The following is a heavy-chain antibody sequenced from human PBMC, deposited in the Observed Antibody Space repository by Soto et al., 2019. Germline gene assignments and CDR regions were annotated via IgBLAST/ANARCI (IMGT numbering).Heavy chain of an antibody. V-gene: IGHV1-69*13. Sequence: SVKVSCKASGGTFSSYAISWVRQAPGQGLEWMGGIIPIFGTANYAQKFQGRVTITADESTSTAYMELSSLRSEDTAVYYCAREVSSENYYYGMDVWGQGTTVTVSS. J-gene: IGHJ6*02. CDR3: AREVSSENYYYGMDV. CDR1: GGTFSSYA. CDR2: IIPIFGTA.